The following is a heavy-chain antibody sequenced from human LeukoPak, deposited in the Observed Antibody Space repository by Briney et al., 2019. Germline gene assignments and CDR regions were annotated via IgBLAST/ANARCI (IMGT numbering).Heavy chain of an antibody. CDR2: INHSGST. CDR1: GGSFSGYY. J-gene: IGHJ4*02. D-gene: IGHD3-10*01. V-gene: IGHV4-34*01. CDR3: ARVRSYYGSGSYYKPHHFDY. Sequence: NPSETLSLTCAVYGGSFSGYYWSWIRQPPGKGLEWIGEINHSGSTNYNPSLKSRVTISVDTSKNQFSLKLSSVTAADTAVYYCARVRSYYGSGSYYKPHHFDYWGQGTLVTVSS.